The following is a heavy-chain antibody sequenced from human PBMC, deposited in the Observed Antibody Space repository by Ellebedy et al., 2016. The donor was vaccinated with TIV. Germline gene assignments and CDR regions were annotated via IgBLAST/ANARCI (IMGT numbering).Heavy chain of an antibody. D-gene: IGHD6-13*01. Sequence: AASVKVSCKASGYTFTDYYLHWVRQAPGQGLEWLGWINPNSGGTNFAQKFQGCVTLTRDTTITTAYMELSSLTSDDTATAVFYCARGGSSNWYEAFDFWGQGTLVTASS. V-gene: IGHV1-2*04. CDR3: ARGGSSNWYEAFDF. J-gene: IGHJ4*02. CDR1: GYTFTDYY. CDR2: INPNSGGT.